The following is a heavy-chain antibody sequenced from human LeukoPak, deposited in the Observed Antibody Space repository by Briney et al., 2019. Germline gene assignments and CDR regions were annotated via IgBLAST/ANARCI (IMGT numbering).Heavy chain of an antibody. D-gene: IGHD3-10*01. Sequence: SETLSLTCSVSGDSCTTYYWNWIRQAPGKALEGIGYVYYSGSTNYNPSLKGRVAISLDRSRTQFSLRLTSVTAADTAVYYCAKAGMPRGIRGAFDSWGQGTLVTVSS. J-gene: IGHJ4*02. CDR2: VYYSGST. CDR3: AKAGMPRGIRGAFDS. V-gene: IGHV4-59*01. CDR1: GDSCTTYY.